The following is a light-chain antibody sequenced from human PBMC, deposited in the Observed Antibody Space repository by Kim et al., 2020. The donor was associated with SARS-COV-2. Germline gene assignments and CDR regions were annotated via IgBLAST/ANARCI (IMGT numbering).Light chain of an antibody. CDR1: QSVLYSSNNKNY. CDR3: QQYYSTPYT. J-gene: IGKJ2*01. V-gene: IGKV4-1*01. CDR2: WAS. Sequence: IVMTQSPDSLAVSLGERVTINCKSSQSVLYSSNNKNYLAWYQQKPGQPPKLLIYWASTRESGVPDRFSGSGSGTDFTLTISSLQAEDVAVYYCQQYYSTPYTFGQGTKLEI.